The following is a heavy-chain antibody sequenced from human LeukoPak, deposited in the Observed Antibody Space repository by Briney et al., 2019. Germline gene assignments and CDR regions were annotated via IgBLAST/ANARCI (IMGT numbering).Heavy chain of an antibody. CDR3: ARDSRADRGNY. D-gene: IGHD3-10*01. V-gene: IGHV4-38-2*02. J-gene: IGHJ4*02. Sequence: SETLSLTCTVSGYSISSGYYWGWIRQPPGKGLEWIGSIYHSGSTYYNPSLKSRVTISVDTSKNQFSLKLSSVTAADTAVYYCARDSRADRGNYWGQGTLVTVSS. CDR2: IYHSGST. CDR1: GYSISSGYY.